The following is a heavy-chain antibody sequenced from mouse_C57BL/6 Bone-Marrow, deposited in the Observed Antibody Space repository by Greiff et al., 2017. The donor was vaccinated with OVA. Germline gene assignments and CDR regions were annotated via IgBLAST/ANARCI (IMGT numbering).Heavy chain of an antibody. Sequence: VQLQQSGPELVKPGASVKISCKASGYTFTDYYMNWVKQSHGKSLEWIGDINTNNGGTSYNQKFKGKATLTVDKSSSTAYMELRSLTFEDSAVYYCATLLLRYAMDYWGQGTSVTVSS. CDR3: ATLLLRYAMDY. V-gene: IGHV1-26*01. D-gene: IGHD1-1*01. CDR2: INTNNGGT. CDR1: GYTFTDYY. J-gene: IGHJ4*01.